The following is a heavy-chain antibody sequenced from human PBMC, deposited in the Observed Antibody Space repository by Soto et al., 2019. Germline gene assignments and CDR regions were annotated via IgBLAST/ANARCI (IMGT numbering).Heavy chain of an antibody. D-gene: IGHD4-4*01. CDR2: IYYSGST. CDR3: ARRWDYTFDY. CDR1: GGSISSYY. V-gene: IGHV4-59*08. Sequence: SETLSLTCTVSGGSISSYYWSWIRQPPGKGLEWIGYIYYSGSTNYNPSLKSRVTISVDTSKNQFSLKLSSVTAADTAVYYCARRWDYTFDYWGQGTLVTVSS. J-gene: IGHJ4*02.